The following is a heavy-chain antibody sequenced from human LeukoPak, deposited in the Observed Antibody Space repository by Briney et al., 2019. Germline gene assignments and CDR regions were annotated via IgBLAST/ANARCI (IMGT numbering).Heavy chain of an antibody. CDR1: GGSFSTYY. CDR3: ARAVITFGAAVAKGFDY. Sequence: SETLSLTCTVSGGSFSTYYWSWIRQPPGKGLEWIGYIYYSGSTDYNPSLKSRVTMSLDTSKNQFSLNLSSVTAADTAVYYCARAVITFGAAVAKGFDYWGQGTLVTVSS. CDR2: IYYSGST. J-gene: IGHJ4*02. V-gene: IGHV4-59*01. D-gene: IGHD3-16*01.